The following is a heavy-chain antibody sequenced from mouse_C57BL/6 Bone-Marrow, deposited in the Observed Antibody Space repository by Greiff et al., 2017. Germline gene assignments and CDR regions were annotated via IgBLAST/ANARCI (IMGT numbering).Heavy chain of an antibody. Sequence: EVKLVESGGGLVQPGESLKLSCESNEYEFPSHDMSWVRKTPEKRLELVAAINSDGGSTYYPDTMERRFIISRDNTKKTLYLQRSSLRSEDTALYYCARQSSLLWLRQRFAYWGQGTLVTVSA. CDR2: INSDGGST. CDR1: EYEFPSHD. V-gene: IGHV5-2*03. CDR3: ARQSSLLWLRQRFAY. J-gene: IGHJ3*01. D-gene: IGHD2-2*01.